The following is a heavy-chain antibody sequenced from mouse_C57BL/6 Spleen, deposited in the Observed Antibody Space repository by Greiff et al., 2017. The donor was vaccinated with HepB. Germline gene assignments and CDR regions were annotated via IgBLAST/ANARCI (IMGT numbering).Heavy chain of an antibody. CDR3: VRGSRYFDV. D-gene: IGHD1-1*01. J-gene: IGHJ1*03. CDR1: GYTFTSYW. CDR2: IDPSDSYT. V-gene: IGHV1-69*01. Sequence: QVQLKQPGAELVMPGASVKLSCKASGYTFTSYWMHWVKQRPGQGLEWIGEIDPSDSYTNYNQKFKGKSTLTVDKSSSTAYMQLSSLTSEDSAVYYCVRGSRYFDVWGTGTTVTVSS.